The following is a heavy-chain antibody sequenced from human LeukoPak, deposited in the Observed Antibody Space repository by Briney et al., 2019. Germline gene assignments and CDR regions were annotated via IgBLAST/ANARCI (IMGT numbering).Heavy chain of an antibody. Sequence: PGGSLRLSCAASGFTFSSYSMNWVRQAPGKGLEWVSSISSSSSYMYYADSVKGRFTISRDNAKNSLYLQMNSLRAEDTAVYYCARVRYCSGGSCYSPFDYWGQGTLVTVSS. CDR2: ISSSSSYM. J-gene: IGHJ4*02. V-gene: IGHV3-21*01. CDR1: GFTFSSYS. D-gene: IGHD2-15*01. CDR3: ARVRYCSGGSCYSPFDY.